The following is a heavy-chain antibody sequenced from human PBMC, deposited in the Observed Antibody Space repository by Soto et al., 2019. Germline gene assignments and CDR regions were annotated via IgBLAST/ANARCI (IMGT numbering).Heavy chain of an antibody. CDR2: ISYDGSNK. CDR1: GFTFSSYA. V-gene: IGHV3-30-3*01. D-gene: IGHD2-15*01. Sequence: GGSLRLSCAASGFTFSSYAMHWVRQAPGKGLEWVAVISYDGSNKYYADSVKGRFTISRDNSKNTLYLQMNSLRAEDTAVYYCARDPSLVVAARYYFDYWGQGTLVTVSS. J-gene: IGHJ4*02. CDR3: ARDPSLVVAARYYFDY.